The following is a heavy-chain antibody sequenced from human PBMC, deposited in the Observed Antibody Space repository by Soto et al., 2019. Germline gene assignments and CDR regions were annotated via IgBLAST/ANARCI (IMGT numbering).Heavy chain of an antibody. Sequence: QVQLVQSGAEVKKPGASVKVSCKASGYTFTSYAMHWVRHAPGQRLEWMGWINAGNGKTKYSQKFQGRVSTPGDTSANKAYMELRSRRSEDTAVYYCARDLMDSSSHTYYFDYWGQGHLVTVSS. CDR1: GYTFTSYA. J-gene: IGHJ4*02. CDR2: INAGNGKT. D-gene: IGHD6-6*01. V-gene: IGHV1-3*01. CDR3: ARDLMDSSSHTYYFDY.